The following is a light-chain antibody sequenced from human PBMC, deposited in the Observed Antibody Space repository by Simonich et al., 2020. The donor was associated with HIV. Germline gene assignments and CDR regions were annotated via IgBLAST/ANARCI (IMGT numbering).Light chain of an antibody. V-gene: IGKV4-1*01. CDR2: WAS. Sequence: EIVMTQSPDSLAVSLSERATINCKTSQSVFSSPNNKNYLAWYQQKPGQPPKLLMYWASTRESPVPDRFSGSGSGTDFTLTISSLQAEDVAVYYCQQYYSTPLTFGQGTKVEIK. J-gene: IGKJ1*01. CDR3: QQYYSTPLT. CDR1: QSVFSSPNNKNY.